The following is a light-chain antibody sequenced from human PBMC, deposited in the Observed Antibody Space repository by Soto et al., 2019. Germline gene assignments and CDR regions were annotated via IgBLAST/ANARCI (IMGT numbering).Light chain of an antibody. CDR1: QSLLHRDGKTY. CDR2: EVS. Sequence: DIVITQTPLSLSVTPGQPASISCKSRQSLLHRDGKTYLYWYLQKPGQPPQLLIYEVSNRFSGVPDRFSGSGSGTDFTLTISSLEPEDSAVYYCQQRHMWPITFGQGTRLEI. J-gene: IGKJ5*01. V-gene: IGKV2D-29*01. CDR3: QQRHMWPIT.